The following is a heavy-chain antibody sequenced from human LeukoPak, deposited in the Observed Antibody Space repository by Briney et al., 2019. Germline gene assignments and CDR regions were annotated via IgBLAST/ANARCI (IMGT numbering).Heavy chain of an antibody. J-gene: IGHJ4*02. CDR1: GFTFSSYA. D-gene: IGHD2-2*01. V-gene: IGHV3-23*01. CDR3: AKDLREQIVVVQAATVWEY. Sequence: GGSLRLSCAASGFTFSSYAMSWVRQAPGEGLGWGSANSGSGGSTYDADSVKGRFTISRDNSKNTLYLQMNSLRAEDTAVYYCAKDLREQIVVVQAATVWEYWGQGTLVTVSS. CDR2: NSGSGGST.